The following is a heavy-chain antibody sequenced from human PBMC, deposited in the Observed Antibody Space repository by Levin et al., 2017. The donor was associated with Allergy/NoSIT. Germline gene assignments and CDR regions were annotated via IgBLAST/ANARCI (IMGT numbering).Heavy chain of an antibody. CDR2: ISSSSSYI. CDR3: ARDKKGTYYDILTGYYRGAFDS. Sequence: GESLKISCAASGFTFSSYSMNWVRQAPGKWLEWVSSISSSSSYIYYADSVKGRFTISRDNAKNSLYLQMNSLRAEDTAVYYCARDKKGTYYDILTGYYRGAFDSWGQGTMVTVSS. J-gene: IGHJ3*02. CDR1: GFTFSSYS. V-gene: IGHV3-21*01. D-gene: IGHD3-9*01.